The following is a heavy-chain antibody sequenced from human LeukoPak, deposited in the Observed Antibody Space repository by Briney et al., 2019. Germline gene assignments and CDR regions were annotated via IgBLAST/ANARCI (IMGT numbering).Heavy chain of an antibody. Sequence: GSSVKVSCKASGGTFISYAISWVRQAPGQGLEWMGGIIPIFGTANYAQKFQGRVTITTDESTSTAYMELSSLRSEDTAVYYCAPAVGYSYGTEGFDRWGQGTLVTVSS. CDR3: APAVGYSYGTEGFDR. CDR1: GGTFISYA. V-gene: IGHV1-69*05. D-gene: IGHD5-18*01. J-gene: IGHJ5*02. CDR2: IIPIFGTA.